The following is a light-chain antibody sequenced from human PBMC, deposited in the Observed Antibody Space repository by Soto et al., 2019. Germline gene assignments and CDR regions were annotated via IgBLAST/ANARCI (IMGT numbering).Light chain of an antibody. V-gene: IGKV3-15*01. CDR2: DAS. Sequence: EIGMTPSTATLSVSPGESATLSCRASQSVSSNLAWHQQKPGQAPRILMYDASTRATGISARFSGSGSGTEFTLTISSLQSEDFAVYYCQQYHIWPTFGQGTKVDIK. CDR1: QSVSSN. CDR3: QQYHIWPT. J-gene: IGKJ1*01.